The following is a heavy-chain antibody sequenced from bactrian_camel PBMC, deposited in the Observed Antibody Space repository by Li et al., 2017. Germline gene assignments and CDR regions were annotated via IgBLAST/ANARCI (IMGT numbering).Heavy chain of an antibody. CDR3: ATGRNSGFRY. CDR1: GLTFSGSGAW. D-gene: IGHD7*01. V-gene: IGHV3S1*01. J-gene: IGHJ6*01. Sequence: HVQLVESGGGSVQAGGSLRLSCTASGLTFSGSGAWMGWFRQPPGKKREGVAAIDTSFAGNTYYADSVKSRFTISLDIAKNTVYLQMNSLKSEDTALFYCATGRNSGFRYWGQGTQVTVS. CDR2: IDTSFAGNT.